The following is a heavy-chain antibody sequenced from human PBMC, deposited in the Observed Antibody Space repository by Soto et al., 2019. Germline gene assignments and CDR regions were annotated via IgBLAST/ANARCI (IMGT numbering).Heavy chain of an antibody. Sequence: PGGSLRLSCAASGFTFDDYAMHWVRQAPGKGLEWVSGISWNSGSIGYADSVKGRFTISRDNAKNSLYLQMNSLRAEDTALYYCARGGLQIALWGRGTLVTVSS. CDR2: ISWNSGSI. V-gene: IGHV3-9*01. D-gene: IGHD1-26*01. J-gene: IGHJ2*01. CDR3: ARGGLQIAL. CDR1: GFTFDDYA.